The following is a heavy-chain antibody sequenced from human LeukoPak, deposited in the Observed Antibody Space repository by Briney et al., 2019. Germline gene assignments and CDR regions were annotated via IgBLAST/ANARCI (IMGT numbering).Heavy chain of an antibody. D-gene: IGHD3-3*01. J-gene: IGHJ6*02. V-gene: IGHV3-74*01. CDR2: IRGDGSMT. CDR3: ARDSMTYYDFWSGYRDYYYGMDV. Sequence: GGSLRLSCAASEFTFSAYWMHWVHQAPGKGLVWVSRIRGDGSMTNYADSVKGRFTISRDNAKNSLYLQMNSLRAEDTAVYYCARDSMTYYDFWSGYRDYYYGMDVWGQGTTVTVSS. CDR1: EFTFSAYW.